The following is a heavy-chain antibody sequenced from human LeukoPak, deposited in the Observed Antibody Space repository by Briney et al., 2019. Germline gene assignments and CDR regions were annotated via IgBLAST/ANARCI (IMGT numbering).Heavy chain of an antibody. CDR3: SASYGVDYYGMDV. CDR1: GFIFSDSS. D-gene: IGHD4-17*01. J-gene: IGHJ6*02. Sequence: SGGSLRLSCAASGFIFSDSSIPWVRQASGKGLEWLGRIRSKPNNYATPYGTSVKGRFTFSRDDSKNTAYLQMNNLKTEDTAVYYCSASYGVDYYGMDVWGQGTTVTVSS. V-gene: IGHV3-73*01. CDR2: IRSKPNNYAT.